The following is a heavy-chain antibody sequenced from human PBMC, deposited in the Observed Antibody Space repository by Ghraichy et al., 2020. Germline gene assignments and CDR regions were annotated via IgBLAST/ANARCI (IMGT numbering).Heavy chain of an antibody. CDR2: ISTSGGSA. V-gene: IGHV3-23*01. D-gene: IGHD2-21*02. CDR1: GFIFTNYA. J-gene: IGHJ4*02. Sequence: LSLTCAASGFIFTNYAMAWVRQAPGKGLEWVSGISTSGGSAYYADSVKGRFTLSRDNSKNTLYLQMNSLTAEDTAVYYCAKDTNCGGDSCFEYWGQGTLVTVSS. CDR3: AKDTNCGGDSCFEY.